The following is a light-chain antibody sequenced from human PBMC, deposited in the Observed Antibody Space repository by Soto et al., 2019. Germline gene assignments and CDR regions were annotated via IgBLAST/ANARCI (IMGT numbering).Light chain of an antibody. CDR3: QQFSSYSLT. J-gene: IGKJ4*01. CDR2: DAS. CDR1: QTVRNNY. Sequence: EFVLTQAPGTLSLSPGERATLSCRASQTVRNNYLAWYQQKPGQAPRLLIYDASSRATGIPDRFSGGGSGTDFTLTISRLEPEDFAVYYCQQFSSYSLTFGGGTKVYIK. V-gene: IGKV3-20*01.